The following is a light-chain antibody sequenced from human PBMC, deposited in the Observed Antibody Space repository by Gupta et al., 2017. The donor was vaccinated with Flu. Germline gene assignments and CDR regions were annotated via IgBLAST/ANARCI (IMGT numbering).Light chain of an antibody. CDR2: VNSDGRH. Sequence: HPVLTPSPSAAASPRASVKVTCTLSSENSSSAIASHLQQPGKGPRHLMKVNSDGRHTKGDGIPDPFSSSSSGAERYLTISSLQSEDEAYCFCQTWSTSTWVFGAGTKLTVL. CDR3: QTWSTSTWV. V-gene: IGLV4-69*01. CDR1: SENSSSA. J-gene: IGLJ3*02.